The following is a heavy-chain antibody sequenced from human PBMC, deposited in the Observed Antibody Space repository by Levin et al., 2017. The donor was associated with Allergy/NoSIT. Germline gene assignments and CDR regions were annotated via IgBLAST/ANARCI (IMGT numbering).Heavy chain of an antibody. J-gene: IGHJ3*02. CDR1: GYSFTSYW. CDR3: ARQLGELDPGVADAFDI. CDR2: IYPGDSDT. D-gene: IGHD3-16*01. V-gene: IGHV5-51*01. Sequence: GGSLRLSCKGSGYSFTSYWIGWVRQMPGKGLEWMGIIYPGDSDTRYSPSFQGQVTISADKSISTAYLQWSSLKASDTAMYYCARQLGELDPGVADAFDIWGQGTMVTVSS.